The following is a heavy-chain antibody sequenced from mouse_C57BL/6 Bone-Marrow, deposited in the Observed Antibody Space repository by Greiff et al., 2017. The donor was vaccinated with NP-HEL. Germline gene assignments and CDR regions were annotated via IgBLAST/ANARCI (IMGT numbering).Heavy chain of an antibody. CDR3: TRVIYYDYGYAMDY. J-gene: IGHJ4*01. Sequence: VQLQQSGTVLARPGASVKMSCKTSGYTFTSYWMHWVKQRPGQGLEWIGAIYPGNSDTSYNQKFKGKAKLTAVTSASTAYMELSSLTNEDSAVYYCTRVIYYDYGYAMDYWGQGTSVTVSS. V-gene: IGHV1-5*01. CDR1: GYTFTSYW. CDR2: IYPGNSDT. D-gene: IGHD2-4*01.